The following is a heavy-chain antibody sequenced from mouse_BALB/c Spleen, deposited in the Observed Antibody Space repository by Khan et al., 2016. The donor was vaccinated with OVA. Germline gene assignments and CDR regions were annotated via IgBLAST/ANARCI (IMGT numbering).Heavy chain of an antibody. D-gene: IGHD1-2*01. V-gene: IGHV3-2*02. CDR1: GYSITSGYG. CDR3: ARTARIKY. CDR2: ISYSGST. Sequence: VQLKESGPGLVKPSQSLSLTCTVTGYSITSGYGWNWIRQFPGNKLEWMGYISYSGSTNYNPYLKSRISITRDTSKNQFFLQLNSVTTEDTATXSCARTARIKYWGQGTTLTVSS. J-gene: IGHJ2*01.